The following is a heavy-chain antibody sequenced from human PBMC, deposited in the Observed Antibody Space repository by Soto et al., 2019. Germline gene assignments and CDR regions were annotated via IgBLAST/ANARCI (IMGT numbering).Heavy chain of an antibody. J-gene: IGHJ4*02. D-gene: IGHD3-22*01. V-gene: IGHV1-69*01. CDR2: ILPIFGTA. CDR3: ARDIEYYYDSSGYYLAFGY. Sequence: QVQLVQSGAEVKKPGSSVKVSCKASGGTFSSYAISWVRQAPGQGLERMGGILPIFGTANYAQKFQGRVTITADESTSTAYIELSSLRSEDTAVYYCARDIEYYYDSSGYYLAFGYWGQGTLVTVSS. CDR1: GGTFSSYA.